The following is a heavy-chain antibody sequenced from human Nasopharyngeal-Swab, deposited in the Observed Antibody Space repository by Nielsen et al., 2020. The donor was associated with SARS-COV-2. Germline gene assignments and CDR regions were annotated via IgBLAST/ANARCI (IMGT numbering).Heavy chain of an antibody. CDR3: VRALNDNGDYVGDY. D-gene: IGHD4-17*01. J-gene: IGHJ4*02. CDR1: GFTFSDYS. Sequence: GESLKISCAASGFTFSDYSMTLVRQTPGKGLAWVSSITSSSRYIYYADSVKGRFTISRDNGKNSLYLQMSSLRAEDTAVYYCVRALNDNGDYVGDYWGQGTLVTVSS. V-gene: IGHV3-21*01. CDR2: ITSSSRYI.